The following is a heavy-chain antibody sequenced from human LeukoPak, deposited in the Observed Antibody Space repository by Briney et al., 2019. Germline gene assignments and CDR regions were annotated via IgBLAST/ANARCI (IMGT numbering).Heavy chain of an antibody. V-gene: IGHV1-2*02. CDR2: INPNSGGT. CDR1: GYTFTGYY. D-gene: IGHD3-22*01. J-gene: IGHJ4*02. Sequence: ASVKVSCKASGYTFTGYYMHWVRQAPGQGLEWMGWINPNSGGTNYAQKFQGRVTMTRDTSISTAYMELSRLRSDDTAVYYCAKGGPTYYYDSSGRLDYWGQGTLVTVSS. CDR3: AKGGPTYYYDSSGRLDY.